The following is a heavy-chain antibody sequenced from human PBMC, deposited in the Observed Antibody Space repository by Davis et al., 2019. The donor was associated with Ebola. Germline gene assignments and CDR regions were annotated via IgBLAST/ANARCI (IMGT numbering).Heavy chain of an antibody. CDR1: GFSVSSSY. CDR2: LYSGGPT. V-gene: IGHV3-66*02. CDR3: ARDKVGSITLFGVASYGMDV. J-gene: IGHJ6*02. Sequence: PGGSLRLSCAASGFSVSSSYMNWVRQAPGKGLEWISVLYSGGPTYYADSVKGRFTISRDRSQNTVYLQMNSLRVEDTAVYYCARDKVGSITLFGVASYGMDVWGQGTTVTVSS. D-gene: IGHD3-3*01.